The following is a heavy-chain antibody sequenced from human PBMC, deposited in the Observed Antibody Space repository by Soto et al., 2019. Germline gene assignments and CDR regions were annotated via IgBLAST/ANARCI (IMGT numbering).Heavy chain of an antibody. J-gene: IGHJ4*02. CDR2: ISSSRSTI. CDR1: GFTFSDYS. CDR3: ARDAGAWGY. D-gene: IGHD3-16*01. V-gene: IGHV3-48*02. Sequence: EVQLVESGGGWVQPGGSLRLSCAASGFTFSDYSMEGVSQAPGKGLEWVSYISSSRSTIYYADSVKGRFTISRDNAKNSVYQQMNSLRDDDTALYYCARDAGAWGYWGQGTLVTVSS.